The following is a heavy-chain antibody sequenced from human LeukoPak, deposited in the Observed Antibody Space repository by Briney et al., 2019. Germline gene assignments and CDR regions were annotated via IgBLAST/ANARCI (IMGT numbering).Heavy chain of an antibody. D-gene: IGHD6-13*01. Sequence: SETLSLTCTVSGDSFSSGSYSWGWIRQPPGKGLEWIGSIYYSGSTYSNPSLKSRVTISVDRSKNQFSLKLSSVTAADTAVYYCARDVIGRKGEGSSWYVLDPWGQGTLVTVSS. J-gene: IGHJ5*02. CDR1: GDSFSSGSYS. CDR3: ARDVIGRKGEGSSWYVLDP. V-gene: IGHV4-39*07. CDR2: IYYSGST.